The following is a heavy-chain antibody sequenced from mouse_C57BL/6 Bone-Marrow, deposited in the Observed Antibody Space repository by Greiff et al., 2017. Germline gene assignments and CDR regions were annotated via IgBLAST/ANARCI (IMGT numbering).Heavy chain of an antibody. CDR2: INPSTGGT. CDR1: GYSFTGYY. CDR3: ARFPYYCGYFDY. Sequence: EVQLQQSGPELVKPGASVKISCKASGYSFTGYYMNWVKQSPEKSLEWIGKINPSTGGTTYNQKFKAKATLTIDKSSSTAYMQLKSLTSEDSAVYYCARFPYYCGYFDYWGQGTTLTVSS. J-gene: IGHJ2*01. V-gene: IGHV1-42*01. D-gene: IGHD1-1*01.